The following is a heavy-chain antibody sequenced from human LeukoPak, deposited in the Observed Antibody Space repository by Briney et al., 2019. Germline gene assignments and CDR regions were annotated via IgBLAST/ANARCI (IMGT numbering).Heavy chain of an antibody. V-gene: IGHV4-31*03. D-gene: IGHD3-22*01. J-gene: IGHJ3*02. Sequence: PSETLSLTCTVSGGSISSGGYYWSWIRQHPGKGLEWIGYIYYSGSTYYNPSLKSRVTISVDTSKNQFSLKLSSVTAADTAVYYCARAPLSGYYSIDAFDIWGQGTMVTVSS. CDR2: IYYSGST. CDR1: GGSISSGGYY. CDR3: ARAPLSGYYSIDAFDI.